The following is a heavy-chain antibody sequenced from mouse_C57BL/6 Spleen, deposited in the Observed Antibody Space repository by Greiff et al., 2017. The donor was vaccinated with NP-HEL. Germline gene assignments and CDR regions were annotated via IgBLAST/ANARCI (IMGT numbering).Heavy chain of an antibody. CDR2: ISSGSSTI. CDR1: GFTFSDYG. V-gene: IGHV5-17*01. Sequence: EVKLMESGGGLVKPGGSLKLSCAASGFTFSDYGMHWVRQAPEKGLEWVAYISSGSSTIYYADTVKGRFTISRDNAKNTLFLQMTSLRSEDTAMFFCAGLFYCSSYGYCGVWDTGTTVTVSS. J-gene: IGHJ1*03. CDR3: AGLFYCSSYGYCGV. D-gene: IGHD1-1*01.